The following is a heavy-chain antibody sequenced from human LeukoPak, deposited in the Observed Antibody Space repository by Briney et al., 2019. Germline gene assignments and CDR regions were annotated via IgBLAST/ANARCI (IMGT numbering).Heavy chain of an antibody. Sequence: ASVKVSCKASGYTFTGYYMHWVRQAPGQGLEWMGWINPNSGGTNYAQKFQGWVTMTRDTSISTAYMELSRLRSDDTAVYYCARKVLWGVGVFDIWGQGTRVTVSS. D-gene: IGHD3-10*01. CDR1: GYTFTGYY. CDR2: INPNSGGT. J-gene: IGHJ3*02. CDR3: ARKVLWGVGVFDI. V-gene: IGHV1-2*04.